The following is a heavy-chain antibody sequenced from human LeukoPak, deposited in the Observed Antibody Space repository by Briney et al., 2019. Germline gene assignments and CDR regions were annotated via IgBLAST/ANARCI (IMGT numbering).Heavy chain of an antibody. V-gene: IGHV3-23*01. Sequence: GGSLRLSCGASGVTLSSYSMSGVRQSPGKGLEWVSVISRSADQTYYADSMKGRYTISRHNFENTLYLQMDSLRAEDKAVYYCAEDRRFFDYWGQGTLVTVSS. CDR1: GVTLSSYS. D-gene: IGHD3-16*01. J-gene: IGHJ4*02. CDR3: AEDRRFFDY. CDR2: ISRSADQT.